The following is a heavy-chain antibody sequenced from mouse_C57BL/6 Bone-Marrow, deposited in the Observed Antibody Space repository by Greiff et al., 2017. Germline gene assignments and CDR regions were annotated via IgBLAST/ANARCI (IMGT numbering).Heavy chain of an antibody. Sequence: QVQLQQSGSELRSPGSSVKLSCKDFDSEVFPIAYMSWVRQTPGHGFEWIGGILPSIGRTIYGEKFEDKATLDEDTLSNTAYLELNSVTSEDAANDYCARMGRNFHVDYFDYWGQGTTLTVSS. CDR1: DSEVFPIAY. CDR3: ARMGRNFHVDYFDY. CDR2: ILPSIGRT. V-gene: IGHV15-2*01. J-gene: IGHJ2*01.